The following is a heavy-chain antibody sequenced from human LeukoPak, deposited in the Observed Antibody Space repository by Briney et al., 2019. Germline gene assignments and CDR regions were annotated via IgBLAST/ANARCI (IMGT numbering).Heavy chain of an antibody. CDR2: ISSSGFTI. J-gene: IGHJ2*01. CDR3: AREVTMLTSDYYFDL. CDR1: GFSFSDYY. Sequence: GGSLRLSCAASGFSFSDYYMSWIRQAPGKGLEWVSCISSSGFTIYYAESLKGRFSTSRDNAKKSLFLQMDSLRVEDTAVYYCAREVTMLTSDYYFDLWGRGTLVTVSS. V-gene: IGHV3-11*04. D-gene: IGHD4-17*01.